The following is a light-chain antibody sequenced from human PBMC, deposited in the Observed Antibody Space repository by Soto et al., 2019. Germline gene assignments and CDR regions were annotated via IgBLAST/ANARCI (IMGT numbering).Light chain of an antibody. CDR3: QQSYIAPWT. CDR1: QSISSY. CDR2: AAS. V-gene: IGKV1-39*01. J-gene: IGKJ1*01. Sequence: DIQMTQSPSSLSASVGDRVTITCRASQSISSYLNWYQQKPGKAPKLLIYAASSLQSGVPSRFSGSGSGTDFTLTISSLQPEDFATYYCQQSYIAPWTFGQGTNVDSK.